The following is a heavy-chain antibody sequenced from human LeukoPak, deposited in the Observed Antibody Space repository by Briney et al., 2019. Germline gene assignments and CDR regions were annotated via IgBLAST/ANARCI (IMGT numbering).Heavy chain of an antibody. CDR2: ISGSSSYI. CDR3: ARAWYSSSSYLDY. V-gene: IGHV3-21*01. Sequence: GGSLRLSCAASGFTFSSYAMSWVRQAPGKGLEWVSFISGSSSYIYYADSVKGRFTISRDNAQNSLYLQMNSLRAEDTAVYYCARAWYSSSSYLDYWGQGTLVTVSS. CDR1: GFTFSSYA. D-gene: IGHD6-6*01. J-gene: IGHJ4*02.